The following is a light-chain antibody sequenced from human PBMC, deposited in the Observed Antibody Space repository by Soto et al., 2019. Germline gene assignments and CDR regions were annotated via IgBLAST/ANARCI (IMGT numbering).Light chain of an antibody. V-gene: IGLV2-14*03. Sequence: QSVLTQPASVSGSPGQSISLSCTGTSSDVGGCNYVSWYQHHPGKAPKLMIYDVSNRPSGVSNRFSGSKSGNTASLTISGLQPEDEADYYCCSYTTSNTRQIVFGTGTKVTVL. J-gene: IGLJ1*01. CDR1: SSDVGGCNY. CDR2: DVS. CDR3: CSYTTSNTRQIV.